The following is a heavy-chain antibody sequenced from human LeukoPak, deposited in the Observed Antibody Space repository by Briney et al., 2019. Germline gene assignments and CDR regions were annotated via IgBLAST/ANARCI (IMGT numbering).Heavy chain of an antibody. D-gene: IGHD3-16*01. J-gene: IGHJ6*02. CDR3: VSELRNYYYYYSGMDV. Sequence: PGGSLRLSCAASGFTFCNYWMSWVRQAPGKGLEWVANIKQDGSEKYYVDSVKGRFTISRDNAKNSLYLEMNSLRAEDTAVYYCVSELRNYYYYYSGMDVWGQGSTVTVSS. CDR1: GFTFCNYW. V-gene: IGHV3-7*01. CDR2: IKQDGSEK.